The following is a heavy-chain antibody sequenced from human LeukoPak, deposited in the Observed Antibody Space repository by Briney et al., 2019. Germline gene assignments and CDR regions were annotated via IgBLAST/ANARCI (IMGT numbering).Heavy chain of an antibody. D-gene: IGHD1-14*01. CDR3: ARKSGGMLY. Sequence: PSETLSLTCTVAGGSVSSYYWSWIRQPPGKGLEWIGYIYYSGSTNYNPSLKSRVTISVDTSKNQFSLKLSSVTAADTAVYYCARKSGGMLYWGQGTLVTVSS. CDR2: IYYSGST. V-gene: IGHV4-59*02. J-gene: IGHJ4*02. CDR1: GGSVSSYY.